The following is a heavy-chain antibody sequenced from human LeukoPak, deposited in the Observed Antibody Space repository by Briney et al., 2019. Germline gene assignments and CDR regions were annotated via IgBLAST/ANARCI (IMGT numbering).Heavy chain of an antibody. Sequence: GGSLRLSCAASGFTFSSFGMHWVRQAPGKGLEWVADIWYNGSNKYYAESVKGRFTISRDNSKNTLYLQMNSLRAEDTAVYYCSRGGYGDYNNWFDPWGQGTLVIVSS. CDR2: IWYNGSNK. CDR1: GFTFSSFG. V-gene: IGHV3-33*01. J-gene: IGHJ5*02. D-gene: IGHD4-17*01. CDR3: SRGGYGDYNNWFDP.